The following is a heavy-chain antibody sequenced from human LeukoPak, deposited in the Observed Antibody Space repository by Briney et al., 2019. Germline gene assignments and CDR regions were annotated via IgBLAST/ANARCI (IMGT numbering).Heavy chain of an antibody. CDR2: INHSGTT. Sequence: SETLSLTCSVYGESLNGYYWSWIRQPPGKGLEWIGEINHSGTTNYNPSLKSRVTMSLDTPKNQFSLRLNSVTAADMAVYYCARVPLRFLEPFDFWGQGTLVTVSS. V-gene: IGHV4-34*01. D-gene: IGHD3-3*01. J-gene: IGHJ4*02. CDR3: ARVPLRFLEPFDF. CDR1: GESLNGYY.